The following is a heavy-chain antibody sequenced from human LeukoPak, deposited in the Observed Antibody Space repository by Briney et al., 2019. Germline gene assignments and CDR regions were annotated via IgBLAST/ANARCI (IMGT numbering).Heavy chain of an antibody. CDR3: ATSRTFDY. Sequence: GGSLRLSCAASGFTFSSYSMNWVRQAPGKGLVWVARINSDGSSTSYADSVKGRFAISRDNAKSTLYLQMSSLRAEDTAVYYCATSRTFDYWGQGTLVTVSS. V-gene: IGHV3-74*01. CDR2: INSDGSST. J-gene: IGHJ4*02. CDR1: GFTFSSYS.